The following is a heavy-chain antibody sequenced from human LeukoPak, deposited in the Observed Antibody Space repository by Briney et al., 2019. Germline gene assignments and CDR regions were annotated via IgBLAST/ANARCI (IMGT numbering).Heavy chain of an antibody. Sequence: SQTLSLTCTVSGGSIRSGDYFWSWIRQPPGRGLEWIGYIYHSGNTYYNPSLKSRVTMSVDTSKNQFSLKVNSVTAADTAVYYCARYYGSQRRWFGPWGQGTLVTVSS. CDR2: IYHSGNT. V-gene: IGHV4-30-4*01. CDR1: GGSIRSGDYF. CDR3: ARYYGSQRRWFGP. D-gene: IGHD3-10*01. J-gene: IGHJ5*02.